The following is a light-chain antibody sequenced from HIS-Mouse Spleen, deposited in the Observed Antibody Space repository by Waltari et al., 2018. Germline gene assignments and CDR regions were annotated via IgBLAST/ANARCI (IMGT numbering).Light chain of an antibody. CDR2: EGS. V-gene: IGLV2-23*01. CDR1: SSAVGSYNL. CDR3: CSYAGSSTWV. J-gene: IGLJ3*02. Sequence: QSALTQPASVSGSPGQSITISCTGTSSAVGSYNLFSWYQQHPGKAPKLTIYEGSKRPSGVSNRFSGSKSGNTASLTISGLQAEDEADYYCCSYAGSSTWVFGGGTKLTVL.